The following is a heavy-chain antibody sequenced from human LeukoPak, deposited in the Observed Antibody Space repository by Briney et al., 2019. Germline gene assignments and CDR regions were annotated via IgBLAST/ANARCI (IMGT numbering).Heavy chain of an antibody. CDR3: ARDNGDFWSDY. CDR2: IKQDGSEK. V-gene: IGHV3-7*01. Sequence: HTGGSLKLSCAASGFTFSSYWMSWVRQAPGKGLEWVANIKQDGSEKYYVDSVKGRFTISRDNAKNSLYLQMNSLRAEDTAVYYCARDNGDFWSDYWGQGTLVTVSS. D-gene: IGHD3-3*01. CDR1: GFTFSSYW. J-gene: IGHJ4*02.